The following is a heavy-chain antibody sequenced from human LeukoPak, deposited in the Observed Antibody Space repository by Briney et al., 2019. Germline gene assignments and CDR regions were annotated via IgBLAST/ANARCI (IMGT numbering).Heavy chain of an antibody. D-gene: IGHD3-9*01. V-gene: IGHV1-2*02. CDR2: INPNTGGT. Sequence: ASVKVSFKASGYTFSGYYIHWVRQAPGQGLEWMGWINPNTGGTNFAQNFQGRVTMTTVTSISTAYMELSRLRSDDTAVYYCARVVDILTGHDTALDYWGQGTLVTVSS. CDR1: GYTFSGYY. CDR3: ARVVDILTGHDTALDY. J-gene: IGHJ4*02.